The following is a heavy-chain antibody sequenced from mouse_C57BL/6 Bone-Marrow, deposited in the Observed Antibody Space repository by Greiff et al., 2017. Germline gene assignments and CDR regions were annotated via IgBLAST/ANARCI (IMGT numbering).Heavy chain of an antibody. CDR3: ARDRRGSTMITTRRYYCDY. V-gene: IGHV5-4*01. D-gene: IGHD2-4*01. CDR1: GFTFSSYA. Sequence: EVMLVESGGGLVKPGGSLKLSCAASGFTFSSYAMSWVRQTPEKRLEWVATISDGGSYTYYPDNVKGRFTISRDNAKNHLYLQMSHLKSEDTAMYYCARDRRGSTMITTRRYYCDYWGQGTTRTVSS. CDR2: ISDGGSYT. J-gene: IGHJ2*01.